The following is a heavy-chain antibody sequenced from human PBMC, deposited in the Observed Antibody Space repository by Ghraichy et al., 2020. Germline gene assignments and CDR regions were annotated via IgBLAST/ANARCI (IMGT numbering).Heavy chain of an antibody. J-gene: IGHJ4*02. CDR1: GFTFSSYT. Sequence: GESLNISCAASGFTFSSYTMSWVRQAPGKGLEWVSAITNSGGSTYYADSVKGRFTISRDNSKNTLYLQMNSLTAEDTAVYYFAKLIDYWGQGTLVTVSS. CDR3: AKLIDY. V-gene: IGHV3-23*01. CDR2: ITNSGGST.